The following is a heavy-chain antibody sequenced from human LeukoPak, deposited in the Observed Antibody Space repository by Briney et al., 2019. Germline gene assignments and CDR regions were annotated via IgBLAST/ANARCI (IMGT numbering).Heavy chain of an antibody. Sequence: PSGGSLRLSCAASGFTFSSYGMHWVRQAPGKGLEWVAVIWYDGSNKYYADSVKGRFTISRDNSKNTLYLQMNSLRAEDTAVYYCAKAGDFWSGYYNFDYWAREPWSPSPQ. V-gene: IGHV3-33*06. CDR3: AKAGDFWSGYYNFDY. J-gene: IGHJ4*02. D-gene: IGHD3-3*01. CDR1: GFTFSSYG. CDR2: IWYDGSNK.